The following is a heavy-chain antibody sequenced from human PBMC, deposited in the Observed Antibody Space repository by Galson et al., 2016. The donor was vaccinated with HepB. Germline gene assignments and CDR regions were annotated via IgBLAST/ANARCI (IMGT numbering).Heavy chain of an antibody. CDR3: ARRISMIEGLDY. CDR2: VYYSGRT. V-gene: IGHV4-61*01. D-gene: IGHD3-22*01. J-gene: IGHJ4*02. CDR1: GVSVSSGSYY. Sequence: SETLSLTCTVSGVSVSSGSYYWSWIRQPPGKGLEWIGYVYYSGRTNYNPSLKSRVTISVDTSKNQFSLKLSSVTAADTAVYYCARRISMIEGLDYWGQGTLVTVSS.